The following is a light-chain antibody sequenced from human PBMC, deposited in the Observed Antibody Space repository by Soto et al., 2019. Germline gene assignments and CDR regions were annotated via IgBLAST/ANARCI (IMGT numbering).Light chain of an antibody. CDR1: QVISSW. CDR2: GAT. CDR3: QQASSFPLT. Sequence: IQMTQSPSSVSAAVGDRVTITCRARQVISSWLAWYQQRPGTAPKLLIYGATTLRSGVPSRFSGSESGTEFTLPITSLQPEDSATYYCQQASSFPLTFGGGTKVEIQ. V-gene: IGKV1-12*01. J-gene: IGKJ4*01.